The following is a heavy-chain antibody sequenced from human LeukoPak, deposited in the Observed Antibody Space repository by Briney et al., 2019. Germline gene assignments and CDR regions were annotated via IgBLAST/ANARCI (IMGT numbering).Heavy chain of an antibody. D-gene: IGHD3-16*01. J-gene: IGHJ4*02. CDR3: ARESKSRDGSFLGY. Sequence: ASVKVSCKASGYTFTGYYMHWVRQAPGQGLEWMGWINPNSGGTNYAQKFQGRVTMTRDTSISTAYMELSRLRSDDTAVYYCARESKSRDGSFLGYWGQGALVTVSS. CDR1: GYTFTGYY. V-gene: IGHV1-2*02. CDR2: INPNSGGT.